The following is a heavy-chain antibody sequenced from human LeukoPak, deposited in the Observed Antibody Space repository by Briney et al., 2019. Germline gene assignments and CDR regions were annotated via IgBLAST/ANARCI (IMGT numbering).Heavy chain of an antibody. CDR2: MNPNSGNT. D-gene: IGHD3-22*01. V-gene: IGHV1-8*03. Sequence: ASVKVSCKASGYTFTNYHINWVRQATGQGLEWMGWMNPNSGNTGYAQKFQGRVTFTRDTPVSTAYMELNSLTSEDTAVYYCARMYYYDTSGNPNWFDPWGQGTLVTVSS. CDR3: ARMYYYDTSGNPNWFDP. J-gene: IGHJ5*02. CDR1: GYTFTNYH.